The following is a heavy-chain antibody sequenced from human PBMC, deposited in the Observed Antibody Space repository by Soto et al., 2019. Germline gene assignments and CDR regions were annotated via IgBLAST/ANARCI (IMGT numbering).Heavy chain of an antibody. CDR3: ALNYYDSSGYYPPFGY. CDR2: ISSSSSTI. CDR1: GFTFSSYS. V-gene: IGHV3-48*02. D-gene: IGHD3-22*01. Sequence: EVQVVESGGGLVQPGGSLRLSCAASGFTFSSYSMNWVRQAPGKGLEWVSYISSSSSTIYYADSVKGRFTISRDNAKNSLYLQMNSLRDEDTAVYYCALNYYDSSGYYPPFGYWGQGTLVTVSS. J-gene: IGHJ4*02.